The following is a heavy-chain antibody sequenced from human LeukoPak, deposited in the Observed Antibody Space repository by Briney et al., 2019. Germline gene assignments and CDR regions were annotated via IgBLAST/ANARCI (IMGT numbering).Heavy chain of an antibody. J-gene: IGHJ6*03. Sequence: GGSLRLSCAASGFTFSNYAMSWVRQAPGKGLEWVSGINGNGGSTYNADSVKGRFTISRDNAKNSLYLQMNSLRAEDTAVYYCARANYYGSGYYYYYMDVWGKGTTVTISS. CDR3: ARANYYGSGYYYYYMDV. V-gene: IGHV3-23*01. CDR1: GFTFSNYA. CDR2: INGNGGST. D-gene: IGHD3-10*01.